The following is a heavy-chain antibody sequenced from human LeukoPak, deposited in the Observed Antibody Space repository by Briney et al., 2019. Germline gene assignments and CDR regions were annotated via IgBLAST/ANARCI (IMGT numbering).Heavy chain of an antibody. J-gene: IGHJ6*03. D-gene: IGHD6-13*01. CDR3: ARATSSSWYPFPYYYYYYMDV. CDR1: GYTFSGYY. CDR2: INPSSGGT. Sequence: ASVKVSCKASGYTFSGYYIHWVRQAPGQGLEWMGWINPSSGGTNYAQKLQGRVTMTTDTSTSTAYMELRSLRSDDTAVYYCARATSSSWYPFPYYYYYYMDVWGKGTTVTVSS. V-gene: IGHV1-2*02.